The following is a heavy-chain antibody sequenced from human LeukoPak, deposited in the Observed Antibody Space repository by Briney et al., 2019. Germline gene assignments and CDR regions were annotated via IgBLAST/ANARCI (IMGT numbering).Heavy chain of an antibody. V-gene: IGHV3-30*18. CDR2: ISYDGSNK. Sequence: GGSLRLSCAASGFTFSSYGMHWVRQAPGKGLEGVAVISYDGSNKYYADSVKGRFTISRDNSKNTLYLQMNSLRAEDTAVYYCAKDGTPGTFDYWGQGTLVTVSS. D-gene: IGHD1-14*01. J-gene: IGHJ4*02. CDR1: GFTFSSYG. CDR3: AKDGTPGTFDY.